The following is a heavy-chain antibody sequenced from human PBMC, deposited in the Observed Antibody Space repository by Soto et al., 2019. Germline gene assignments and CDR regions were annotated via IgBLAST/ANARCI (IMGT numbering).Heavy chain of an antibody. CDR1: GFTFSSYW. Sequence: EVQLVESGGGLVQPGGSLRLSCAASGFTFSSYWMHWVRQAPGKGLVWVSRINSDGSSTSYADSVKGRFTISRDNAKNTLYLQRISLRAEDTAVYSCAMGAYLNWYFDLWGRGTLVTVSS. V-gene: IGHV3-74*01. J-gene: IGHJ2*01. CDR2: INSDGSST. D-gene: IGHD3-16*01. CDR3: AMGAYLNWYFDL.